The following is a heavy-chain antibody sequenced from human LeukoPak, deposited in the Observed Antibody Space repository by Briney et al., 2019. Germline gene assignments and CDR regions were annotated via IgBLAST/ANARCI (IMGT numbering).Heavy chain of an antibody. D-gene: IGHD3-22*01. CDR3: VRKLYYYDTSPAGWFDP. V-gene: IGHV3-66*01. CDR1: GFTVSSNY. Sequence: PGGSLRLSCAASGFTVSSNYMSWVRQAPGKGLEWVSVIYSGGSTYYADSVKGRFTISRDNSKNTLYLQMNSLRAEDTAVYYCVRKLYYYDTSPAGWFDPWGQGTLVTVSS. J-gene: IGHJ5*02. CDR2: IYSGGST.